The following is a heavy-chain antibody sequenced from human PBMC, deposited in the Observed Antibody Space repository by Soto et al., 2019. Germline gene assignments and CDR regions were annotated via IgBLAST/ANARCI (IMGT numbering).Heavy chain of an antibody. CDR1: GGTFSSYT. J-gene: IGHJ4*02. CDR2: IIPILGIA. Sequence: QVQLVQSGAEVKKPGSSVTVSCKASGGTFSSYTISWVRQAPGQGLEWMGRIIPILGIANYGQKFQGRVTITADKPTSSGYMELSSVRSEDTAVYYCARERGSSSSGRTKFDYWGQGALVTVSS. V-gene: IGHV1-69*08. D-gene: IGHD6-6*01. CDR3: ARERGSSSSGRTKFDY.